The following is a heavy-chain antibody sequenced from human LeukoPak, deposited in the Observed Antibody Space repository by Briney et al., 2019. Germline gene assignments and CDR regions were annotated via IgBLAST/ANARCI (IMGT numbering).Heavy chain of an antibody. J-gene: IGHJ5*02. CDR2: INSDGSST. Sequence: GGSLRLSCAASGFTFSSYWMHWVRQAPGKGLVWVSRINSDGSSTSYADSVKGRFTISRDNAKNTLYLQMNSLRAEDTAVYYCARVAIGIAVTNWFDPWGQGTLVTVSS. CDR3: ARVAIGIAVTNWFDP. D-gene: IGHD6-19*01. CDR1: GFTFSSYW. V-gene: IGHV3-74*01.